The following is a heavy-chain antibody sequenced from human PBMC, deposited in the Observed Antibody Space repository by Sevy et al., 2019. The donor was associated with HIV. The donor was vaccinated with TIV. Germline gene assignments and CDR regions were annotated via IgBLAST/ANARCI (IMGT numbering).Heavy chain of an antibody. CDR2: IKQDGSEK. CDR3: ARGEENRNDAGFDY. D-gene: IGHD1-1*01. CDR1: GFAFSNYF. V-gene: IGHV3-7*04. J-gene: IGHJ4*02. Sequence: GGSLRLSCAASGFAFSNYFAMHWVRQAPGKGLEWVANIKQDGSEKYYVDSVKGRFTISRDNAKNSLYLQMNSLRAEDTAVYYCARGEENRNDAGFDYWGQGTLVTVSS.